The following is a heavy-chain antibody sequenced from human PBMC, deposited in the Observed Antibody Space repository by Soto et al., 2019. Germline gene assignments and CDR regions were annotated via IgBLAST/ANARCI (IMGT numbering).Heavy chain of an antibody. CDR3: ARSTENTYYDFWSGLRGGFDY. D-gene: IGHD3-3*01. CDR1: GGSISSSSYY. V-gene: IGHV4-39*01. CDR2: IYYSGST. J-gene: IGHJ4*02. Sequence: QLQLQESGPGLVKPSETLSLTCTVSGGSISSSSYYWGWIRQPPGKGLEWIGSIYYSGSTYYTPPLKSRVTISVDTSKNQFSLKLSSVTAADTAVYYCARSTENTYYDFWSGLRGGFDYWGQGTLVTVSS.